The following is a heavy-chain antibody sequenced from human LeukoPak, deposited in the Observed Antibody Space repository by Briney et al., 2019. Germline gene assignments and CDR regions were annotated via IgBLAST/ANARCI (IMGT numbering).Heavy chain of an antibody. Sequence: GGSLRLSCAASGFTFSSYGMHWVRQAPGKGLEWVAVISYDGSNKYYADSVKGRFTISRDNSKNTLYLQMNSLRAEDTAVYYCAKGRGIAAAGGDYWGQGTLVTVSS. CDR2: ISYDGSNK. V-gene: IGHV3-30*18. CDR1: GFTFSSYG. J-gene: IGHJ4*02. CDR3: AKGRGIAAAGGDY. D-gene: IGHD6-13*01.